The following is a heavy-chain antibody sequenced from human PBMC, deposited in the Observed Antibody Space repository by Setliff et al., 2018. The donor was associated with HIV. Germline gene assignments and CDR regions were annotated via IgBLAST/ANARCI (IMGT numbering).Heavy chain of an antibody. CDR3: ARDCRVGWVFTYGMDV. Sequence: NPGGSLRLSCAASGFTFSDYYMSWIRQAPGKGLKWVSYISSSSSYTNYADSVKGRFTISRDNSKNTLFLQMNSLRPEDTSVYYCARDCRVGWVFTYGMDVWGQGTLVTVSS. V-gene: IGHV3-11*05. CDR2: ISSSSSYT. J-gene: IGHJ6*02. D-gene: IGHD6-13*01. CDR1: GFTFSDYY.